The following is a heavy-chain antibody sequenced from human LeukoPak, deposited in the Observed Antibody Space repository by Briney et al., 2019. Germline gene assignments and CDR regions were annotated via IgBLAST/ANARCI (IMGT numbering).Heavy chain of an antibody. CDR1: GYTFTSYD. D-gene: IGHD2-2*03. V-gene: IGHV1-8*01. Sequence: GASLKVSCKASGYTFTSYDINWVRQATGQGLEWMGWMNPNSGNTAYAHKFQGRITMTRNTSISTAYLQWSSLKASDTALYYCARRGYCTTTSCYGVDYWGQGTLVTVSS. CDR3: ARRGYCTTTSCYGVDY. J-gene: IGHJ4*02. CDR2: MNPNSGNT.